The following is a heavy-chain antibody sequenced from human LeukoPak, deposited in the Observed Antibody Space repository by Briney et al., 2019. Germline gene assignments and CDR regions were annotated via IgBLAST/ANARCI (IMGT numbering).Heavy chain of an antibody. CDR3: ASHRLVATIIRSEYGMDV. CDR2: MNPNSGNT. J-gene: IGHJ6*02. Sequence: GASVTVSCTASGYTFTSYGISWVRQATGQGLEWMGWMNPNSGNTGYAQKFQGRVTMTRNTSISTAYMELSSLRSEDTAVYYCASHRLVATIIRSEYGMDVWGQGTTVTVSS. CDR1: GYTFTSYG. D-gene: IGHD5-12*01. V-gene: IGHV1-8*02.